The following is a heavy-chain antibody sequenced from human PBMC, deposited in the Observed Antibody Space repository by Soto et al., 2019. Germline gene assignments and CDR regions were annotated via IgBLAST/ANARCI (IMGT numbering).Heavy chain of an antibody. CDR1: GGSISSSSYY. V-gene: IGHV4-39*01. Sequence: SETLSLTCTVSGGSISSSSYYWGWIRQPPGKGLEWIGSIYYSGSTYYNPSLKSRVTISVDTSKNQFSLKLSSVTAADTAVYYCARPLPENWFDPWGQGTLVTVSS. J-gene: IGHJ5*02. CDR2: IYYSGST. CDR3: ARPLPENWFDP.